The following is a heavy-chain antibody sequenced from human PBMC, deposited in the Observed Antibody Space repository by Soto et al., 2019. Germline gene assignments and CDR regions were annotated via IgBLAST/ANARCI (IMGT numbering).Heavy chain of an antibody. CDR2: ISGSGGNT. J-gene: IGHJ5*02. CDR3: AADTNWNYVDWFDP. Sequence: GGSLRLSCAASGFTFRTYAMSWVRQAPGKGLEWVSGISGSGGNTYYADSVKGRFTISRDNAKNTLYLQMNSLRAEDTAVYYCAADTNWNYVDWFDPWGQGTLVTVSS. D-gene: IGHD1-7*01. CDR1: GFTFRTYA. V-gene: IGHV3-23*01.